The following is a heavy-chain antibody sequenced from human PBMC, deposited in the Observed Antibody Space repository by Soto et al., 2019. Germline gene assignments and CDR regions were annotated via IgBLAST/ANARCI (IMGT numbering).Heavy chain of an antibody. CDR2: IYYSGST. Sequence: SETLSLTCTVSGGSISSYHWSWIRQPPGKGLEWIGYIYYSGSTNYNPSLKSRVTISVDTSKNQFSLRLSSVTAADTAVYYCASLAVGSSGWYDDYYYGMDVWGQGTTVTVSS. CDR1: GGSISSYH. J-gene: IGHJ6*02. CDR3: ASLAVGSSGWYDDYYYGMDV. D-gene: IGHD6-19*01. V-gene: IGHV4-59*01.